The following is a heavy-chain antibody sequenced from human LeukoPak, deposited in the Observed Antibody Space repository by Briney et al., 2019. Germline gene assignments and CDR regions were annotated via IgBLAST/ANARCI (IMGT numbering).Heavy chain of an antibody. CDR2: ISSSSSTI. J-gene: IGHJ6*03. Sequence: GGSLRLSCAASGFTFSSYSMNWVRQAPGKGLEWVSYISSSSSTIYYADSVKGRFTIPRDNAKNSLYLQMNSLRAEDTAVYYCARSGSGSRWRVYYYYYMDVWGKGTTVTVSS. V-gene: IGHV3-48*04. CDR1: GFTFSSYS. D-gene: IGHD1-26*01. CDR3: ARSGSGSRWRVYYYYYMDV.